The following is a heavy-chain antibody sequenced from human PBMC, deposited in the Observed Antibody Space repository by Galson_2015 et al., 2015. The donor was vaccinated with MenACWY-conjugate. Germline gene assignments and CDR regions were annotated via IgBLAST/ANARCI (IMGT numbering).Heavy chain of an antibody. D-gene: IGHD4-17*01. CDR2: IYSGGST. CDR1: GLTVSSNY. J-gene: IGHJ3*02. V-gene: IGHV3-66*02. CDR3: ARTTVTTNTDALDI. Sequence: SLRLSCAASGLTVSSNYMSWVRQAPGKGLEWVSIIYSGGSTYYADSVKGRFTFSRDTSRNTLYLQMDSLRAEDTAVYYCARTTVTTNTDALDIWGQGTMVTVSS.